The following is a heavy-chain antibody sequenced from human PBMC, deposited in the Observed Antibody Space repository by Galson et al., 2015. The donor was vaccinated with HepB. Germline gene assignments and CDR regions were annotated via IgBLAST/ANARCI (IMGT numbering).Heavy chain of an antibody. CDR1: GYTLTELS. CDR3: ATYSSSPSNGYFDY. CDR2: FDPEDGET. D-gene: IGHD6-6*01. Sequence: SVKVSCKVSGYTLTELSMHWVRQAPGKGLEWMGGFDPEDGETIYAQKFQGRVTVTEDTSTDTAYMELSSLRSEDTAVYYCATYSSSPSNGYFDYWGQGTLVTVSS. J-gene: IGHJ4*02. V-gene: IGHV1-24*01.